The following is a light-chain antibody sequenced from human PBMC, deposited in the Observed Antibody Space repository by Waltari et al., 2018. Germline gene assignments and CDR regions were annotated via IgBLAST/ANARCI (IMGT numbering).Light chain of an antibody. CDR1: RSVVGAPDY. CDR3: ASDAGGDTPYV. J-gene: IGLJ1*01. Sequence: QSALRQPPSASGPPGLSAPIPCTGTRSVVGAPDYVSWYQQRPGKAPKVLIYEVNKRPPGVPHRFSGSTSGATAALTVSWLQAADEGDYYCASDAGGDTPYVFGTGTTVTV. V-gene: IGLV2-8*01. CDR2: EVN.